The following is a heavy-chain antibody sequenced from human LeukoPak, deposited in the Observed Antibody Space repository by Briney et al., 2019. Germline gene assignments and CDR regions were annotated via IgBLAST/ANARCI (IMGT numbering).Heavy chain of an antibody. J-gene: IGHJ4*02. CDR3: ARDSTWRLDY. CDR2: IKQDGSEK. CDR1: GFTFASHW. D-gene: IGHD5-12*01. Sequence: GGSLRLSCEASGFTFASHWMSWVRQAPGKGLEWVANIKQDGSEKYYVDSVKGRFTISRDNAKNSLYLQMNSLRAEDTAVYFCARDSTWRLDYWGQGTLITVSS. V-gene: IGHV3-7*01.